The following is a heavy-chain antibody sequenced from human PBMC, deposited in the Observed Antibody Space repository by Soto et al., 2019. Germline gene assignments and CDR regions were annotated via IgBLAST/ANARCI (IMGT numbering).Heavy chain of an antibody. CDR2: ISGSGGTT. J-gene: IGHJ4*02. CDR1: GFTFSSYT. D-gene: IGHD3-22*01. CDR3: AKSSSGYYHYYFDY. Sequence: GSLRLSCAASGFTFSSYTINWVRQAPGKGLEWVSAISGSGGTTYHADSVKGRFTISRDNSKNTLYLQMTSLRAEDTAVYYCAKSSSGYYHYYFDYWGQGTLVTVSS. V-gene: IGHV3-23*01.